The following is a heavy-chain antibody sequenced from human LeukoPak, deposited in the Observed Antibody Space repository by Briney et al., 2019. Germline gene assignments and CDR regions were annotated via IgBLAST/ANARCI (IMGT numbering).Heavy chain of an antibody. CDR1: GYTFTSYD. CDR3: ARVGDDGYDFWSGYWGY. V-gene: IGHV1-8*01. J-gene: IGHJ4*02. CDR2: MNPNSGNT. D-gene: IGHD3-3*01. Sequence: ASVKVSCKASGYTFTSYDINWVRQAPGQGLERMGWMNPNSGNTGYAQKFQGRVTMTRNTSISTAYMELSSLRSEDTAVYYCARVGDDGYDFWSGYWGYWGQGTLVTVSS.